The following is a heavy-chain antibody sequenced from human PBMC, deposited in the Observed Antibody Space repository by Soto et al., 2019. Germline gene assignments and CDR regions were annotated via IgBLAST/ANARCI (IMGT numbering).Heavy chain of an antibody. CDR3: SRDETDIAAAGTGSHAFDI. V-gene: IGHV1-2*04. Sequence: ASVKVSCKASGYTFTGYYMHWVRQAPGQGLELIGCINPNSGCTNYSQMFQGWVTMTRDTSFSTAFMELSRLSFDDPAVFFFSRDETDIAAAGTGSHAFDIWGQGTMVTVSS. CDR2: INPNSGCT. J-gene: IGHJ3*02. D-gene: IGHD6-13*01. CDR1: GYTFTGYY.